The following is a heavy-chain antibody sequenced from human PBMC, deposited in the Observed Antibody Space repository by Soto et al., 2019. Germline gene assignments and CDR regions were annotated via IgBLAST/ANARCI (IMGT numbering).Heavy chain of an antibody. CDR2: IYYTGST. CDR1: GGSISCGDDF. D-gene: IGHD2-2*01. V-gene: IGHV4-30-4*01. CDR3: GRVQYQLTYFDY. J-gene: IGHJ4*02. Sequence: SETLSLTCTVAGGSISCGDDFWSWIRQPPGKCLEWIGYIYYTGSTYSNPSLKSRATISIDTSKNQFSLKLTSVTAADTAVYYCGRVQYQLTYFDYWGQRTLVTVSS.